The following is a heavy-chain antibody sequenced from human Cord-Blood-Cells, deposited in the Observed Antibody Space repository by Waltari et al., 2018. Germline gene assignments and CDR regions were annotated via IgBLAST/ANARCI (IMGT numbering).Heavy chain of an antibody. CDR1: GGTSSRYA. CDR2: IIPIFGTA. J-gene: IGHJ4*02. CDR3: AVDTAMVYSFDY. V-gene: IGHV1-69*12. D-gene: IGHD5-18*01. Sequence: QVQLVQSGAEVKKPGSSVKVSCKASGGTSSRYATSWVRQAPGQGLEWMGGIIPIFGTANYAQKFQGRVTITADESTSTAYMELSSLRSEDTAVYYCAVDTAMVYSFDYWGQGTLVTVSS.